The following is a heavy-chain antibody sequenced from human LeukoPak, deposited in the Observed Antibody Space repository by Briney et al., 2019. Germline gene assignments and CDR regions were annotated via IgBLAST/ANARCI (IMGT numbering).Heavy chain of an antibody. D-gene: IGHD5-12*01. CDR3: ARTAYSDYSLGF. V-gene: IGHV3-74*01. CDR2: ISSDGSST. J-gene: IGHJ4*02. CDR1: GFTFSNYW. Sequence: GGSLRLSCAASGFTFSNYWMHWVRHAPGKGLVWVSRISSDGSSTSYADSVKGRFTISRDNAKNTLYLQMNSLRAEDTAVYYCARTAYSDYSLGFWGQGTLVTVSS.